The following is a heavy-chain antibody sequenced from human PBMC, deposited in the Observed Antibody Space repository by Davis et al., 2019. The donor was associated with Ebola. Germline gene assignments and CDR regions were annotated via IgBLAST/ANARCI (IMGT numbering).Heavy chain of an antibody. CDR2: INTAGGT. Sequence: GESLKISCAASGFSVSSNYMNWVRQAPGKGLEWVSVINTAGGTSYAESVKGRFTISRHNFKNTLYLQMNSLRTEDTAVYYCARENRPIGSSGYQDDSFDIWGQGTMVTVSS. V-gene: IGHV3-53*04. J-gene: IGHJ3*02. CDR3: ARENRPIGSSGYQDDSFDI. D-gene: IGHD5-12*01. CDR1: GFSVSSNY.